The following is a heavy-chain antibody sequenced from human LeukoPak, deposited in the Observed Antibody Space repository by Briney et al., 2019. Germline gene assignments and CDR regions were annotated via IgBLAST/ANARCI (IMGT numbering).Heavy chain of an antibody. CDR2: LNPNSGGT. CDR1: GYTFTGYY. V-gene: IGHV1-2*02. Sequence: ASVKLSCKASGYTFTGYYMHWVRQAPGQGLEWVGWLNPNSGGTNYAQKFQGRVTMTRDTSISTASMELSRRRSDDTAVYYGARVRFVPAAAIQLRANYFDYWGQGTLVTVSS. J-gene: IGHJ4*02. CDR3: ARVRFVPAAAIQLRANYFDY. D-gene: IGHD2-2*01.